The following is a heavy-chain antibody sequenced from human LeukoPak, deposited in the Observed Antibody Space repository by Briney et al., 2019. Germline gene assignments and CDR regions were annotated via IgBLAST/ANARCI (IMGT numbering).Heavy chain of an antibody. D-gene: IGHD3-10*01. CDR1: GGTFSSYA. CDR3: ARDREYYGSGSYYIDC. V-gene: IGHV1-69*13. Sequence: GASVKVSCKASGGTFSSYAISWVRQAPGQGLEWMGGIIPIFGTANYAQKFQGRVTITADESTSTAYMELSSLRSEDTAVYYCARDREYYGSGSYYIDCWGQGTLVTVSS. CDR2: IIPIFGTA. J-gene: IGHJ4*02.